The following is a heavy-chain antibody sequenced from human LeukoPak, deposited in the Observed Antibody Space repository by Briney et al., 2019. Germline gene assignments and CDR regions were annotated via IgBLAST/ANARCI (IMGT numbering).Heavy chain of an antibody. Sequence: ASVKVSCKTSGYPFTKWEINWVRQAVGQGLEWLGWVHPDNGNTYYAQRFQGRVTMTEDTSTNTAYMELSRLRSEDTAVYFCAAVSGHYTLLDAWGQGALVTVST. CDR2: VHPDNGNT. CDR1: GYPFTKWE. V-gene: IGHV1-8*01. D-gene: IGHD4-11*01. CDR3: AAVSGHYTLLDA. J-gene: IGHJ5*02.